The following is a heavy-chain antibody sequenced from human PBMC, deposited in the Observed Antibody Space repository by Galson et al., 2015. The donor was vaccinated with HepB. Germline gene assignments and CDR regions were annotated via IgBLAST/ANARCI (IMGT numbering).Heavy chain of an antibody. CDR2: ISGSGGSK. Sequence: SLRLSCAASGFTFSNYAMSWVRQAPGKGLEWVSSISGSGGSKYYADSVKGRFTISRDNSKNTIYMQMNSLSAEDTAIYYCAKARCTSTSCYGGGFDYWGQGTLVTVSS. J-gene: IGHJ4*02. D-gene: IGHD2-2*01. CDR1: GFTFSNYA. V-gene: IGHV3-23*01. CDR3: AKARCTSTSCYGGGFDY.